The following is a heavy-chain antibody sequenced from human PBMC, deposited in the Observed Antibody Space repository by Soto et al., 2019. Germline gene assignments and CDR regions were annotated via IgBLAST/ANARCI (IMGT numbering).Heavy chain of an antibody. V-gene: IGHV1-46*01. CDR3: ARGCISTSCHDAFDI. D-gene: IGHD2-2*01. CDR1: GYTFTSYY. J-gene: IGHJ3*02. Sequence: AAVKVSCKASGYTFTSYYMHWVRQAPGQGLEWMGIINPSGGSTSYAQKFQGRVTMTRDTSTSTVYMELSSLRSEDTAVYYCARGCISTSCHDAFDIWGQGTMVTVSS. CDR2: INPSGGST.